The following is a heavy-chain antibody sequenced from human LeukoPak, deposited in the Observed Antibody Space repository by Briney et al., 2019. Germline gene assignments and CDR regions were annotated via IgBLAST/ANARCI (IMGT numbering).Heavy chain of an antibody. CDR2: INGDGSST. D-gene: IGHD3-22*01. Sequence: PGGSLRLSCAASGFTFSNYWMHWVRQAPGKGLVWVSRINGDGSSTAYADSVRGRFTISRDNAKNTLYLQMNSLRADDTAVYYCARGYSSDYRTDYWGQGTLVTVSS. CDR1: GFTFSNYW. V-gene: IGHV3-74*01. J-gene: IGHJ4*02. CDR3: ARGYSSDYRTDY.